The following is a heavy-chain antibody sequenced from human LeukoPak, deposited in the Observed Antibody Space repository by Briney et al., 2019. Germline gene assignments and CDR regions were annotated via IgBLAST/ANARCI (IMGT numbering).Heavy chain of an antibody. D-gene: IGHD6-6*01. J-gene: IGHJ5*02. CDR3: ARQGVAARPYWFDP. Sequence: ASVEVSCKASGYTFTSYDINWVRQATGQGLEWMGWMNPNSGNTGYAQKFQGRVTMTRNTSISTAYMELSSLRSEDTAVYYCARQGVAARPYWFDPWGQGTLVTVSS. CDR1: GYTFTSYD. V-gene: IGHV1-8*01. CDR2: MNPNSGNT.